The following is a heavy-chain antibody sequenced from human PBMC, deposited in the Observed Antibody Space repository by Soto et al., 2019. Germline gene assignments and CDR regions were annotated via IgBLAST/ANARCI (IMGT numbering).Heavy chain of an antibody. D-gene: IGHD3-10*01. CDR2: INSDGSST. CDR1: GFTFSSYL. Sequence: PGGSLILSCAASGFTFSSYLMHWVRQAPGKGLVWVSRINSDGSSTSYADSVKGRFTISRDNAKNTLYLQMNSLRAEDTAVYYCARVAGGPIPVPYYYYYYIDVWGKGTTVTVSS. J-gene: IGHJ6*03. V-gene: IGHV3-74*01. CDR3: ARVAGGPIPVPYYYYYYIDV.